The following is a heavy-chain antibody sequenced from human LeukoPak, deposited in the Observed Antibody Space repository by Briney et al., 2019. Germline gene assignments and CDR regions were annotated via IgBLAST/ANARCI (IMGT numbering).Heavy chain of an antibody. CDR1: GFTFSSYA. V-gene: IGHV3-23*01. D-gene: IGHD2-15*01. CDR3: AKLGDYYYYMDV. CDR2: ISGSGGST. Sequence: PGGSLRLSCAAFGFTFSSYAMSWDRQAPGKGLEWVSAISGSGGSTYYADSVKGRFTISRDNSKNTLYLQMNSLRAEDTAVYYCAKLGDYYYYMDVWGKGTTVTVSS. J-gene: IGHJ6*03.